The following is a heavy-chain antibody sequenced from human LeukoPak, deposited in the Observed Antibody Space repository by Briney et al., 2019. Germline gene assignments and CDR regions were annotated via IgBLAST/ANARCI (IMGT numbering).Heavy chain of an antibody. V-gene: IGHV3-30*18. D-gene: IGHD3-22*01. Sequence: GGPLRLSCAASGFTFSTYGMHWVRQAPGRGLEWAAVISHDGSNKYYADSVKGRFTISRDNSKNTLYLQMNSLRAEDTAVYYCAKDRSGYYYYGMDVWGQGTTVTVSS. J-gene: IGHJ6*02. CDR3: AKDRSGYYYYGMDV. CDR2: ISHDGSNK. CDR1: GFTFSTYG.